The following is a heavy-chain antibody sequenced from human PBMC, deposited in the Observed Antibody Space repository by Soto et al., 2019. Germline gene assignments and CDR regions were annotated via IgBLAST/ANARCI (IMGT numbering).Heavy chain of an antibody. Sequence: QVQLVESGGGVVQPGRSLRLSCAASGFTFSSYGMHWVRQAPGKGLEWVAVIWYDGSNKYYADSVKGRFTISRDNSKNTLYLQMNSLRAEDTAVYYCAREIVVVPAAIDYYYYGMDVWGQGTTVTVSS. CDR1: GFTFSSYG. CDR3: AREIVVVPAAIDYYYYGMDV. J-gene: IGHJ6*02. CDR2: IWYDGSNK. D-gene: IGHD2-2*01. V-gene: IGHV3-33*01.